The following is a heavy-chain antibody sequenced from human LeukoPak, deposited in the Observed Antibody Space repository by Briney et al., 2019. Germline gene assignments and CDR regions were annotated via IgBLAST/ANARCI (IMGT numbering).Heavy chain of an antibody. J-gene: IGHJ4*02. V-gene: IGHV3-66*01. CDR2: IYGGGRT. CDR1: GFTVSSSY. CDR3: ARALSPTELDY. D-gene: IGHD1-26*01. Sequence: GGSLRLSCAASGFTVSSSYMSWVRQAPGKGLEWGSGIYGGGRTDYADSVKGRLTISRDNFKNTLYLQMNSLRAEDTAVYYCARALSPTELDYWGQGTLVIVSS.